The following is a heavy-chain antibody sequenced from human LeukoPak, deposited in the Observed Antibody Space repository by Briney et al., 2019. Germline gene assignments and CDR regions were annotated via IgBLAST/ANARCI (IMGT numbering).Heavy chain of an antibody. CDR1: GGSFSGYY. Sequence: SETLSLTCAVYGGSFSGYYWTWIRQPPGKGLEWIGEVTHTRSANYNPSLKSRVTISVDTSKNQFSLKLSSVTAADTAVYYCARPRRDAFDIWGQGTMVTVSS. J-gene: IGHJ3*02. V-gene: IGHV4-34*01. CDR3: ARPRRDAFDI. CDR2: VTHTRSA.